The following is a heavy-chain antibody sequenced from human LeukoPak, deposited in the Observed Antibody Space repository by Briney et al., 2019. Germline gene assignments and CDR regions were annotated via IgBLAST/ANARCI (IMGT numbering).Heavy chain of an antibody. CDR2: ISYHGSDQ. J-gene: IGHJ4*02. Sequence: GGSLRLSCAASGFIFSSYAMHWVRQAPGKGRDWVEVISYHGSDQFYADSVKGRFTISRDSSKNTLHLQMNSLRTEDTAVYYCVRQDCSGGACYLDFWGQGTPVTVSS. V-gene: IGHV3-30*04. CDR3: VRQDCSGGACYLDF. CDR1: GFIFSSYA. D-gene: IGHD2-15*01.